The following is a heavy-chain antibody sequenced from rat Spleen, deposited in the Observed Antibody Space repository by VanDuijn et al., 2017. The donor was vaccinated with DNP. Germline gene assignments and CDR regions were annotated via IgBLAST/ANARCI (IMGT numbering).Heavy chain of an antibody. V-gene: IGHV3-1*01. J-gene: IGHJ4*01. CDR1: AYSITTNY. CDR3: ASYYYDGYYAMDA. CDR2: ISYSGTT. Sequence: EVQLQESGPGLVKPSQSLSLTCSVTAYSITTNYWGWFRKFPGNKMEWIGHISYSGTTSYHPSLKSRISITRDTSKNQFFLQLNSVTTEDTATYYCASYYYDGYYAMDAWGQGTSVTVSS. D-gene: IGHD1-12*02.